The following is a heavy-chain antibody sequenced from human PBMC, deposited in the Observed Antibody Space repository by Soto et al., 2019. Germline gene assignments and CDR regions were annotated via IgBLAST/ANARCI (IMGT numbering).Heavy chain of an antibody. CDR2: VSYSGST. J-gene: IGHJ4*02. CDR3: ARAIAARDY. CDR1: GGSMSNSSYQ. V-gene: IGHV4-39*01. Sequence: PLETLSLTCTVSGGSMSNSSYQWGWIRQPPGKGLQWIGSVSYSGSTYYNPSLESRLTLSVDTSKTQSSLRLSSVTAADTAVYYCARAIAARDYWGQGTLVTVSS. D-gene: IGHD6-6*01.